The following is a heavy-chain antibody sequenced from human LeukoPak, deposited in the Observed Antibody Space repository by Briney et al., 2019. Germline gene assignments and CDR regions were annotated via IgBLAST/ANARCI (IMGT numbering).Heavy chain of an antibody. D-gene: IGHD3-22*01. CDR2: IHTGGST. Sequence: SETLSLTCTVSGGSISSYYWSWIRQPAGKGLEWIGRIHTGGSTNCNPSLKSRVTMSVDTSKNQFSLKLSSVTAADTAVYYCARDVYYYDSSGYNYFDYWGQGTLVTVSS. J-gene: IGHJ4*02. CDR3: ARDVYYYDSSGYNYFDY. V-gene: IGHV4-4*07. CDR1: GGSISSYY.